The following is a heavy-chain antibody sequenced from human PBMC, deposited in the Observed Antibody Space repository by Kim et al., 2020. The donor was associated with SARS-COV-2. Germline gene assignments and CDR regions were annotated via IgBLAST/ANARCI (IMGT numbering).Heavy chain of an antibody. J-gene: IGHJ6*02. Sequence: GGSLRLSCAASGFTFSSYSMNWVRQAPGKGLEWVSSISSSSSYIYYADSVKGRFTISRDNAKNSLYLQMNSLRAEDTAVYYCAREGEWRTLTTYGMDVWGQGTTVTVSS. D-gene: IGHD3-16*01. CDR3: AREGEWRTLTTYGMDV. CDR2: ISSSSSYI. CDR1: GFTFSSYS. V-gene: IGHV3-21*01.